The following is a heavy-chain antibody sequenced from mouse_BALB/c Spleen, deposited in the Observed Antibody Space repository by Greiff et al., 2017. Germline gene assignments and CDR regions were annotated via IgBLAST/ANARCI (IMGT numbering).Heavy chain of an antibody. V-gene: IGHV2-6-7*01. J-gene: IGHJ4*01. Sequence: VQLQESGPGLVAPSQSLSITCTVSGFSLTGYGVNWVRQPPGKGLEWLGMIWGDGSTDYNSALKSRLSISKDNSKSQVFLKMNSLQTDYTARYYCARGDDFYAMDYWGQGTSVTVSS. CDR2: IWGDGST. CDR3: ARGDDFYAMDY. CDR1: GFSLTGYG.